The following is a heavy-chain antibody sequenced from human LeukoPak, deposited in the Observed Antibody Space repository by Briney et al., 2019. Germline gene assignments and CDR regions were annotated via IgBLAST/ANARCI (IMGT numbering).Heavy chain of an antibody. D-gene: IGHD3-22*01. CDR1: GGSVSSGSYY. Sequence: SETLSLTCTVSGGSVSSGSYYWSWIRQPPGKGLEWIGNIYYSGCTNYNPSLKSRVTISVDTSKNQFSLKLSSVTAADTAVYYRAREHYYDSSRGLFDPWGQGTLVTVSS. V-gene: IGHV4-61*01. CDR2: IYYSGCT. J-gene: IGHJ5*02. CDR3: AREHYYDSSRGLFDP.